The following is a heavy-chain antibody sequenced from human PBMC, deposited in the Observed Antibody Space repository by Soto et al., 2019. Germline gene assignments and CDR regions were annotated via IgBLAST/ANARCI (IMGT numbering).Heavy chain of an antibody. CDR2: INPSGGST. CDR3: ARAATVTEYYYYYGMDV. J-gene: IGHJ6*02. Sequence: ASVKVSCKASGYTFTSYYMHWVRQAPGQGLEWMGIINPSGGSTSYAQKFQGRVTMTRDTSTSTVYMELSSLRSEDTAVYYCARAATVTEYYYYYGMDVWGQGTTVTVSS. CDR1: GYTFTSYY. V-gene: IGHV1-46*01. D-gene: IGHD4-4*01.